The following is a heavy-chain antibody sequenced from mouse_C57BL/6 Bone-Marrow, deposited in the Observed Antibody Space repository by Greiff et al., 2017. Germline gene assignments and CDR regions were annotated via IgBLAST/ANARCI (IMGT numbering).Heavy chain of an antibody. J-gene: IGHJ2*01. CDR3: ASQGDY. V-gene: IGHV3-6*01. Sequence: EVKLMESGPGLVKPSQSLSLTCSVTGYSITSGYYWNWIRQFPGNKLEWMGYISYDGSNNYNPSLKNRISITRDTSKNQFFLKLNSVTTEDTATYYCASQGDYWGQGTTLTVSS. CDR2: ISYDGSN. CDR1: GYSITSGYY.